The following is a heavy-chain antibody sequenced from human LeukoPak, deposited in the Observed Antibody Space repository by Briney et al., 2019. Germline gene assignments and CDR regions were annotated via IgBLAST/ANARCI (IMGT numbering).Heavy chain of an antibody. J-gene: IGHJ3*02. CDR1: GFTLSTYG. CDR3: AKDSGSSGWNDAFDI. CDR2: IRYDGSNK. D-gene: IGHD6-19*01. V-gene: IGHV3-30*02. Sequence: GGSLRLSCAASGFTLSTYGMHWVRQAPGKGLEGVAFIRYDGSNKNYVDSVKGRFTISRDNSKNTLYLQMNSLRAEDTAVYYCAKDSGSSGWNDAFDIWAKGQWSPSPQ.